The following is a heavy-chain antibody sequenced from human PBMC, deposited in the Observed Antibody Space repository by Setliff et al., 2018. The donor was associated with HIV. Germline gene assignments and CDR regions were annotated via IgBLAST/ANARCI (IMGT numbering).Heavy chain of an antibody. J-gene: IGHJ5*02. V-gene: IGHV4-39*01. CDR1: GVSINITAHY. CDR3: ARVPVPGANWFDP. Sequence: PETLSLTCSVSGVSINITAHYWGWIRQSPGKSLECIGSVSQSGSTYYKPPLKSRITMSVDRSKNLFSLKLISVTAADHGVYYCARVPVPGANWFDPWGLGTRVTV. CDR2: VSQSGST.